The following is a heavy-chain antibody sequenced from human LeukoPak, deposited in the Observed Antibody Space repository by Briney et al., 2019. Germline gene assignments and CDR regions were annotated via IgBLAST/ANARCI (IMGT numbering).Heavy chain of an antibody. V-gene: IGHV3-48*03. CDR3: ARVGSIAAAGTPDY. J-gene: IGHJ4*02. Sequence: GGSLRLSCAASGFTFSSYEINWVRQAPGKGLEWLSYISGSGSDTNYADSVKGRFTTSRDNAKNSLYLQMNSLRAEDTAVYYCARVGSIAAAGTPDYWGQGTLVTVSS. D-gene: IGHD6-13*01. CDR1: GFTFSSYE. CDR2: ISGSGSDT.